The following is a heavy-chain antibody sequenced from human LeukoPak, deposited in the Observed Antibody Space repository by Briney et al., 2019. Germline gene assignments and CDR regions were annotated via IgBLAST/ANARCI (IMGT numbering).Heavy chain of an antibody. J-gene: IGHJ4*02. V-gene: IGHV4-39*01. CDR3: ATGGENYNYFEY. Sequence: PSETLSLTCTVSGGSISSSSYYWGWIRQPPEKGLEWIGSIHYSGNTYSNPSLKSRVTIAVEKSKNQFSLKLSSVTAADTAVYYCATGGENYNYFEYWGQGTLVTVSS. CDR1: GGSISSSSYY. D-gene: IGHD1-7*01. CDR2: IHYSGNT.